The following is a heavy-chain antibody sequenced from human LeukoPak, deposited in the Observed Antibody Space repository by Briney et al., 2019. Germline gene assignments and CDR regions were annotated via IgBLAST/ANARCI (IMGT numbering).Heavy chain of an antibody. CDR2: IWYDGSNK. CDR1: GFTFSSYG. CDR3: ARGSSVDPVPFDY. Sequence: PGGSLRLSCAASGFTFSSYGMHWVRQAPGKGLEWVAVIWYDGSNKYYADSVKGRFTISRDNSKSTLYLQMNSLRAEDTAVYYCARGSSVDPVPFDYWGQGTLVTVSS. J-gene: IGHJ4*02. V-gene: IGHV3-33*01. D-gene: IGHD3/OR15-3a*01.